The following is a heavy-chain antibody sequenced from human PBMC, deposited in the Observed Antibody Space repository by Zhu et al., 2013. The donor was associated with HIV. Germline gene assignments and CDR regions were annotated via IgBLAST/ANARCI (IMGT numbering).Heavy chain of an antibody. CDR3: ARGGHCTDGECYYLQY. Sequence: QVSLVQSGPEVKNSGASVKVSCRSSGYAFRMFGISWVRQAPGQGLEWVGWATPYYNVVYPAEKFQDRLILTTDTSTSTAYLELRNLRSDDTAVYYCARGGHCTDGECYYLQYWGLGNQVAVVL. CDR2: ATPYYNVV. D-gene: IGHD2-8*01. CDR1: GYAFRMFG. J-gene: IGHJ4*03. V-gene: IGHV1-18*01.